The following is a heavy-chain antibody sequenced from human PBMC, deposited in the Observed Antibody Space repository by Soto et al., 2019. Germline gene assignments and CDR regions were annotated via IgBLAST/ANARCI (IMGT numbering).Heavy chain of an antibody. J-gene: IGHJ4*02. CDR1: GYTFTSFG. Sequence: QVQLVQSGAEVKKPGASVKVTFKAYGYTFTSFGISWVRQAPGQGLEWMGWIRAYNGNTHYAQNLQGRVTMTTDTSTSTAYMELRSLRSDDTAEYYCARGRTVMDAYWGQGPLVTVSS. D-gene: IGHD5-18*01. V-gene: IGHV1-18*01. CDR2: IRAYNGNT. CDR3: ARGRTVMDAY.